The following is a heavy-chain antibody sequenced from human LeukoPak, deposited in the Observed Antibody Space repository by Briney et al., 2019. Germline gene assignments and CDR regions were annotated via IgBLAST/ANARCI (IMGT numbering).Heavy chain of an antibody. CDR1: GFTFSSYA. V-gene: IGHV3-30*01. Sequence: PGRSLRLSCAASGFTFSSYAMHWVRQAPGKGLEWVAVISYDGSNKYYADSVKGRFTISRDNPKNTLYLQMDSLRAEDTAVYYCARESYSSSSEYYYYYMDVWGKGTTVTVSS. CDR3: ARESYSSSSEYYYYYMDV. J-gene: IGHJ6*03. CDR2: ISYDGSNK. D-gene: IGHD6-6*01.